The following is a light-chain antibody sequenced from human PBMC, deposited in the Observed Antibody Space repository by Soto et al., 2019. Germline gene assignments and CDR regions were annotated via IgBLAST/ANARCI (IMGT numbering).Light chain of an antibody. J-gene: IGKJ1*01. CDR1: REVRSN. Sequence: DIVMTQSPATLSVSPGETASLSCRANREVRSNVVWYQHKSGQSPRVLVYGASIRATGVPDRFSGSGSGTEFVLTISGLQADDLAVYYCHQYHMWPSWTFGQGTKVDIK. V-gene: IGKV3-15*01. CDR2: GAS. CDR3: HQYHMWPSWT.